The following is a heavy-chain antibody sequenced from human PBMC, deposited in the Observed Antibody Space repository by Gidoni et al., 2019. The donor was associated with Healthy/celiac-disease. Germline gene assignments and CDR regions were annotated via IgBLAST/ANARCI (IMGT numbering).Heavy chain of an antibody. Sequence: EVQLVESGGGLVKPGGSLRLSCAASGFPFSTPWMSWVRQAPGKGREWVGRIKSKTDGGTTDYAAPVKGRFTISRDDSKNTLYLQMNSLKTEDTAVYYCTTDGEAEQLYGFDIWGQGTMVTVSS. V-gene: IGHV3-15*01. J-gene: IGHJ3*02. CDR2: IKSKTDGGTT. CDR1: GFPFSTPW. CDR3: TTDGEAEQLYGFDI. D-gene: IGHD6-13*01.